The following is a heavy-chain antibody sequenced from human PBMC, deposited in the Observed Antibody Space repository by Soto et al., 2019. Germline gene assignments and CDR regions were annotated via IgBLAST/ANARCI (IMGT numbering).Heavy chain of an antibody. CDR2: MNPNSGNT. CDR3: ARGWEYSRTFDP. CDR1: GYSFISYD. J-gene: IGHJ5*02. D-gene: IGHD6-6*01. V-gene: IGHV1-8*01. Sequence: QVQLVQSGAEVKKPGASVKVSCKASGYSFISYDINWVRQATGQGLEWMGWMNPNSGNTGYAQKFQGRVTMTRNTSISTANMELSSLRSEDTAVYHCARGWEYSRTFDPWGQGTLVTVSS.